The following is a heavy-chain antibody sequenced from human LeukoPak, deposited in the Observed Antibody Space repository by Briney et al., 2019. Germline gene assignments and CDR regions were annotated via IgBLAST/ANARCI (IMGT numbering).Heavy chain of an antibody. Sequence: PSETPSLTCTVSGGSISSSSYYWGWIRQPPGKGLVWIGSIYYSGSTYYNPSLKSRVTISVDTSKNQFSLKLSSVTTADTAVYYCARPDRGYSYGPPFDYWGQGTLVTVSS. J-gene: IGHJ4*02. D-gene: IGHD5-18*01. CDR2: IYYSGST. V-gene: IGHV4-39*01. CDR1: GGSISSSSYY. CDR3: ARPDRGYSYGPPFDY.